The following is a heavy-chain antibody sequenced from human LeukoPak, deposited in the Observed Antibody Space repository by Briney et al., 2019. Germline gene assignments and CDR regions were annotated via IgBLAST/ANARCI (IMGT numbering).Heavy chain of an antibody. J-gene: IGHJ4*02. CDR1: GGTFSSYA. D-gene: IGHD6-19*01. CDR2: IIPIFGTA. Sequence: SVKVSCKASGGTFSSYAISWVRQAPGQGLEWMGGIIPIFGTANYAQKFQGRVTITADESTSTAYMELSSLRSEDTAVYYCATDRGDYSSGWSPFDYWGQGTLVTVSS. CDR3: ATDRGDYSSGWSPFDY. V-gene: IGHV1-69*13.